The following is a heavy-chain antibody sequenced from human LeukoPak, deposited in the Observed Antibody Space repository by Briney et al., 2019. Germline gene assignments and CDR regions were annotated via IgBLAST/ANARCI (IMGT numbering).Heavy chain of an antibody. D-gene: IGHD6-6*01. CDR3: AKVGRAARANYMDV. CDR1: GFTFSSYG. CDR2: IRYDGSNK. Sequence: GGFLRLSCAASGFTFSSYGMHWVRQAPGKGLEWVAFIRYDGSNKYYADSVKGRFTISRDNSKNTLYLQMNSLRAEDTAVYYCAKVGRAARANYMDVWGKGTTVTVSS. V-gene: IGHV3-30*02. J-gene: IGHJ6*03.